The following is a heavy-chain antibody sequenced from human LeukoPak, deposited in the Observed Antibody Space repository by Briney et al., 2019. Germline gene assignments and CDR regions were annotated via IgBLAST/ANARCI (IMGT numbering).Heavy chain of an antibody. Sequence: PSETLSLTCAVYGGSFSGYYWSWIRQPPGKGLEWIGEINHSGSTNYNPSLKSRVTISVDTSKNQFSLKLSSVTAADTAVYYCARYYDSSGALDVWGKGTTVTISS. D-gene: IGHD3-22*01. CDR3: ARYYDSSGALDV. J-gene: IGHJ6*04. CDR1: GGSFSGYY. CDR2: INHSGST. V-gene: IGHV4-34*01.